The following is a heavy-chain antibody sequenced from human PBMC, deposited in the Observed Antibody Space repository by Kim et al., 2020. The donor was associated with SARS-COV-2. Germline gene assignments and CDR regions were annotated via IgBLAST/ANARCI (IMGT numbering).Heavy chain of an antibody. D-gene: IGHD2-21*02. Sequence: DSVKGRFTITRDKSTDTPYLQRSSLRAEDTAVYYCARGGDCRGAYWYFDLWGRGTLVTVSS. J-gene: IGHJ2*01. CDR3: ARGGDCRGAYWYFDL. V-gene: IGHV3-23*01.